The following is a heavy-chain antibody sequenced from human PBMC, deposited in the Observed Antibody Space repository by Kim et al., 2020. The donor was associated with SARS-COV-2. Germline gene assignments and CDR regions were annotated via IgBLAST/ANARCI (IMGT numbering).Heavy chain of an antibody. V-gene: IGHV1-18*01. CDR1: GYTFTSYG. CDR2: ISAYNGNT. D-gene: IGHD2-2*01. CDR3: ARDALGYCSSTSCYDGGNGNWFDP. Sequence: ASVKVSCKASGYTFTSYGISWVRQAPGQGLEWMGWISAYNGNTNYAQKLQGRVTMTTDTSTSTAYMELRSLRSDDTAVYYCARDALGYCSSTSCYDGGNGNWFDPWGQGTLVTVSS. J-gene: IGHJ5*02.